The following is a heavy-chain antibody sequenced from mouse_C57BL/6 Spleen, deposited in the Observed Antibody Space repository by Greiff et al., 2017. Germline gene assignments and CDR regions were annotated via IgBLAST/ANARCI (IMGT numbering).Heavy chain of an antibody. CDR2: IYPRSGNT. CDR3: ARGNYYGSSYEGFDY. J-gene: IGHJ2*01. Sequence: QLQQSGAELARPGASVKLSCKASGYTFTSYGISWVKQRTGQGLEWIGEIYPRSGNTYYNEKFKGKATLTADKSSSTAYMELRSLTSEDSAVYFCARGNYYGSSYEGFDYWGQGTTLTVSS. CDR1: GYTFTSYG. V-gene: IGHV1-81*01. D-gene: IGHD1-1*01.